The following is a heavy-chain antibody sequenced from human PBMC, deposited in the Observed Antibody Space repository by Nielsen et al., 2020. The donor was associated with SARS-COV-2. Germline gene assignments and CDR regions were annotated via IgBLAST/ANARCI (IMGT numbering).Heavy chain of an antibody. Sequence: ASVKVSCKASGYTFTTYDINWVRQATGQGLEWMGWMNPNSGNTDYAQNFQGRVTITADESTSTAYMELSSLRSEDTAVYYCARVWYYYDSSGYYGMDVWGQGTTVTVSS. CDR1: GYTFTTYD. CDR3: ARVWYYYDSSGYYGMDV. D-gene: IGHD3-22*01. CDR2: MNPNSGNT. J-gene: IGHJ6*02. V-gene: IGHV1-8*01.